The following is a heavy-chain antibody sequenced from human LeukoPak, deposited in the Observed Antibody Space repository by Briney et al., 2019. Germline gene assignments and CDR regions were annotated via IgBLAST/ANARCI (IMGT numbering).Heavy chain of an antibody. Sequence: SVKVSCKASGGAFSSYAISWVRQAPGQGLEWMGGIIPIFGTANYAQKSQGRVTITADESTSTAYMGLSSLRSEDTAVYYCARSYGGNSDWFDPWGQGTLVTVSS. CDR3: ARSYGGNSDWFDP. CDR1: GGAFSSYA. J-gene: IGHJ5*02. CDR2: IIPIFGTA. V-gene: IGHV1-69*13. D-gene: IGHD4-23*01.